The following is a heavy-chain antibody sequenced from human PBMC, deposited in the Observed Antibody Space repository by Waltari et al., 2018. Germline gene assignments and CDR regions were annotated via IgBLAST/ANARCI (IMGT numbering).Heavy chain of an antibody. D-gene: IGHD6-13*01. CDR1: GGSISSYY. Sequence: QVQLQESGPGLVKPSETLSLTCTVSGGSISSYYWSWIRQPAGKGLEWTGRIYTSGSTNYNPSLKSRVTMSVDTSKNQFSLKLSSVTAADTAVYYCARDRAAAGTYNYYYMDVWGKGTTVTVSS. V-gene: IGHV4-4*07. CDR3: ARDRAAAGTYNYYYMDV. J-gene: IGHJ6*03. CDR2: IYTSGST.